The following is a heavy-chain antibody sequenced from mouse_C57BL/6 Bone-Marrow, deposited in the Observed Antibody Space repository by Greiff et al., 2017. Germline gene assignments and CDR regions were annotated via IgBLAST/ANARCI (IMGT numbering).Heavy chain of an antibody. D-gene: IGHD2-3*01. J-gene: IGHJ1*03. CDR1: GYTFTSYW. V-gene: IGHV1-55*01. Sequence: VQLKQPGAELVKPGASVKMSCKASGYTFTSYWITWVKQRPGQGLEWIGDIYPGSGSTNYNEKFKGKATLTVDTSSSTAYMQLRSLTSEDSAVYYCARPYDSNYWYFDVWGRGTTVTVSS. CDR2: IYPGSGST. CDR3: ARPYDSNYWYFDV.